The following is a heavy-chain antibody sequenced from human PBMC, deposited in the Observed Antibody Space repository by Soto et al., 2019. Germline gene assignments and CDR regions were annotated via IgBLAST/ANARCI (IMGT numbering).Heavy chain of an antibody. CDR1: GFTFTDYY. Sequence: PGGSLRLSCAASGFTFTDYYMTWIRQAPGKGLEWLSYISGSTLYTSYADSVKGRFTVSRDNPQNSLYLQVNNLRAEDTAIYYCARWHHYGTDAVDVWGKGTTVTVSS. V-gene: IGHV3-11*06. J-gene: IGHJ6*04. CDR2: ISGSTLYT. CDR3: ARWHHYGTDAVDV. D-gene: IGHD3-10*01.